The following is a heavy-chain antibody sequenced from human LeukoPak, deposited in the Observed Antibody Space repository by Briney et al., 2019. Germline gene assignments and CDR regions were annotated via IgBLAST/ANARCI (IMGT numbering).Heavy chain of an antibody. J-gene: IGHJ4*02. Sequence: SQTLSLTCTVSGGSISSGGYYWSWIRQHPGQGLEWIGYIYYSGSTYYNPSLKSRVTISVDTSKNQFSLKLSSVTAADTAVYYCARVSGIAARPVNFDYWGQGTLVTVSS. D-gene: IGHD6-6*01. CDR1: GGSISSGGYY. CDR2: IYYSGST. V-gene: IGHV4-31*03. CDR3: ARVSGIAARPVNFDY.